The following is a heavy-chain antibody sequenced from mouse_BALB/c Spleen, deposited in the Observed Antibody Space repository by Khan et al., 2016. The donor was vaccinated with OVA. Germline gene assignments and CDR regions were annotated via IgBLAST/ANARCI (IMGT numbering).Heavy chain of an antibody. CDR3: ARGRYRYPFAY. J-gene: IGHJ3*01. Sequence: VQLQESGPGLVKPSQSLSLTCTVTGYSITSDYAWNWIRQFPGNKLEWMGYISYSGSTSYNPSLKSRISITRDTSKNQFFLQLNSVTTEDTATXYCARGRYRYPFAYWGQGTLVTVSA. V-gene: IGHV3-2*02. D-gene: IGHD2-14*01. CDR2: ISYSGST. CDR1: GYSITSDYA.